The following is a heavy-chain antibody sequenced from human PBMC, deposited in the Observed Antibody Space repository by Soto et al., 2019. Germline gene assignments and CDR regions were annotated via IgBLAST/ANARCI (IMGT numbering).Heavy chain of an antibody. J-gene: IGHJ5*02. CDR2: IYYSGST. CDR3: ARGDTAMATGWFDP. V-gene: IGHV4-59*01. Sequence: SETLSLTCTVSGGSISSYYWSWIRQPPGKGLEWIGYIYYSGSTNYNPSLKSRVTISVDTSKNQFSLKLSSVTAADTAVYYCARGDTAMATGWFDPWGQGTLVTVSS. D-gene: IGHD5-18*01. CDR1: GGSISSYY.